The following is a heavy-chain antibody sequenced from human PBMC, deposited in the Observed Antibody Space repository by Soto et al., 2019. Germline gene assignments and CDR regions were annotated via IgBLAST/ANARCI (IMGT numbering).Heavy chain of an antibody. CDR1: GYTFTSYA. Sequence: GASVKVSCTASGYTFTSYAMHWVRQAPGQRLEWMGWINAGNGNTKYSQEFQGRVTITRDTSASTAYMELSSLRSEDTAVYYCARDPITIRKPIASWFDPWGQGTLVTVSS. V-gene: IGHV1-3*01. D-gene: IGHD3-3*01. J-gene: IGHJ5*02. CDR3: ARDPITIRKPIASWFDP. CDR2: INAGNGNT.